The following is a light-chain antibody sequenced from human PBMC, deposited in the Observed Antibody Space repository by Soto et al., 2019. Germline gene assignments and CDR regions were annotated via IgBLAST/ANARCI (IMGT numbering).Light chain of an antibody. CDR3: NSYTSSSTYV. CDR1: SSDVGGFNY. Sequence: QSVLTQPASVSGSPGQSITISCTGTSSDVGGFNYVSWYQQHPGKAPKLMIYGVTNRPSGVSYRFSGSKSGTTASLTISGLQAEDEAEYYCNSYTSSSTYVFGTGTKLTVL. V-gene: IGLV2-14*03. CDR2: GVT. J-gene: IGLJ1*01.